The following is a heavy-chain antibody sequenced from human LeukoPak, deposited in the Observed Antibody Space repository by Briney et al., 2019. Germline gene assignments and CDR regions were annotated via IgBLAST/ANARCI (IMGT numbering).Heavy chain of an antibody. CDR1: GFTFSRYA. Sequence: PGRSLRLSCAASGFTFSRYAMHWVRQAPGKGLEWVSAISGSGGSTYYADSVKGRFTISRDNSKNTLYLQMNSLRAEDTAVYYCAKDISRRDIWWLRRPIADAFDIWGQGTMVTVSS. CDR3: AKDISRRDIWWLRRPIADAFDI. D-gene: IGHD5-12*01. CDR2: ISGSGGST. J-gene: IGHJ3*02. V-gene: IGHV3-23*01.